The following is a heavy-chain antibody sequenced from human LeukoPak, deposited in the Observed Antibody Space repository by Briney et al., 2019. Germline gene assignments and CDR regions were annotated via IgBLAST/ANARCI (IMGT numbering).Heavy chain of an antibody. D-gene: IGHD6-6*01. CDR2: IYYSGST. V-gene: IGHV4-34*01. J-gene: IGHJ6*03. CDR1: GGSFSGYY. CDR3: ARHTSIAARRNYYYYYMDV. Sequence: PSETLSLTCAVYGGSFSGYYWSWIRQPPGKGLEWIGSIYYSGSTYYNPSLKSRVTISVDTSKNQFSLKLGSVTAADTAVYYCARHTSIAARRNYYYYYMDVWGKGTTVTVSS.